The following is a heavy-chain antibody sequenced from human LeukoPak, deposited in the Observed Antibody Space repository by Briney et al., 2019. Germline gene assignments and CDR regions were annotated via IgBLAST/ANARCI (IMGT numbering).Heavy chain of an antibody. CDR2: INSDGSST. V-gene: IGHV3-74*01. CDR3: ARVQTYYYDSSGYYYDY. CDR1: GFTFSSYG. Sequence: GGSLRLSCAASGFTFSSYGMHWVRQAPGKGLVWVSRINSDGSSTSYADSVKGRFTISRDNAKNTLYLQMNSLRAEDTAVYYCARVQTYYYDSSGYYYDYWGQGTLVIVSS. J-gene: IGHJ4*02. D-gene: IGHD3-22*01.